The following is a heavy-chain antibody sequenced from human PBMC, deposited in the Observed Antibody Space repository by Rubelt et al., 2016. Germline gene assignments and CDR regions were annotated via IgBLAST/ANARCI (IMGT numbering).Heavy chain of an antibody. J-gene: IGHJ6*03. V-gene: IGHV3-33*03. Sequence: DGSNKYYADSVKGRFTISRDNAKNSLYLQMNSLRAEDTAVYYCANQGEPYYYYMDVWGKGTTVTVSS. D-gene: IGHD1-14*01. CDR3: ANQGEPYYYYMDV. CDR2: DGSNK.